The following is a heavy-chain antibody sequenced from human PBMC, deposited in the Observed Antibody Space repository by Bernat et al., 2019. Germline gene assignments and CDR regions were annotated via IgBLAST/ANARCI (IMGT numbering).Heavy chain of an antibody. CDR2: TYYRSKWYD. D-gene: IGHD5-12*01. Sequence: QVQLQQSGPGLVKPSQTLSLTCAISGDSVPSNSVAWNWIRQSPSIGLEWLGRTYYRSKWYDDYAISVKSRITVNPDTSKNQFSLRLNSVTPEDTAMYYCARRLRFEYYFDYWGQGTLVTVSS. V-gene: IGHV6-1*01. CDR3: ARRLRFEYYFDY. J-gene: IGHJ4*02. CDR1: GDSVPSNSVA.